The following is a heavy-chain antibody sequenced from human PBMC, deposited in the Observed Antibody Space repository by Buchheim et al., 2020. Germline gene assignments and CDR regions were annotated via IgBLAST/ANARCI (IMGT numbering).Heavy chain of an antibody. CDR3: VRDSFITPVGIYYGMDV. CDR1: GFTFSTYW. J-gene: IGHJ6*02. CDR2: INPDGSNT. Sequence: EVQLVESGGGLVQPGGSLRLACVASGFTFSTYWMHWVRQVPGRGLVWVSRINPDGSNTVYADSVKGRFTISRDNAKNTLYLQMHSLRAEDTAVYYCVRDSFITPVGIYYGMDVWGQGTT. V-gene: IGHV3-74*01. D-gene: IGHD3-10*01.